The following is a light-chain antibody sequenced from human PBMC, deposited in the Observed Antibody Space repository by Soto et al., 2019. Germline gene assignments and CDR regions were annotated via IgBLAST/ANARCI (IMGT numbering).Light chain of an antibody. CDR1: SRDVGSYNR. CDR2: EVS. CDR3: SLYTSSSTPVV. Sequence: QSVLTQPPSVSGSPGQSVTISCTGTSRDVGSYNRVSWYQQPPGTAPKLMIYEVSNRPSGVPDRFSGSKSGNTASLTISGLQAEDEADYYCSLYTSSSTPVVFGGGTKLTVL. J-gene: IGLJ2*01. V-gene: IGLV2-18*01.